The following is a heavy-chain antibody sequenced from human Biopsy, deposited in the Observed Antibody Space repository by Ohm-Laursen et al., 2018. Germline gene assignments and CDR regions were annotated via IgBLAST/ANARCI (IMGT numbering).Heavy chain of an antibody. V-gene: IGHV4-4*07. Sequence: SETLSLTCTVSGGSINSYYWSWMRQPAGKGLEWIGRLFTSGTTNYSPSLNNRVTMSVDTSKNQFSLGLTSATAADTAVYYCVRGGSGSFPFDYWGPGTLVTVSS. CDR2: LFTSGTT. CDR1: GGSINSYY. CDR3: VRGGSGSFPFDY. D-gene: IGHD3-10*01. J-gene: IGHJ4*02.